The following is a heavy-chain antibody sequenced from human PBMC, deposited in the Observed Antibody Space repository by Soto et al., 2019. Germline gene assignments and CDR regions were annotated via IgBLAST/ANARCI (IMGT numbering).Heavy chain of an antibody. V-gene: IGHV3-48*01. CDR2: ISGSRSTI. CDR3: ARDGQYDLLTGQWAPFDY. D-gene: IGHD3-9*01. Sequence: PGGSLRLSCAASGFTFSSYSMNWVRQAPGKGLEWVSYISGSRSTIYYANSVKGRFTISRDNSKNTLYLQVNSLRAEDTAEYYCARDGQYDLLTGQWAPFDYWGQGTLVTVSS. J-gene: IGHJ4*02. CDR1: GFTFSSYS.